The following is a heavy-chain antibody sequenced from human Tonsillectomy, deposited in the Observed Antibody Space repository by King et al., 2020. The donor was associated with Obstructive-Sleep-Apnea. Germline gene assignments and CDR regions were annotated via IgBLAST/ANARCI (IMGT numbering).Heavy chain of an antibody. CDR3: ARGPASIVAGHFDY. V-gene: IGHV1-69*12. CDR2: IIPIFGTA. CDR1: GGTFSSDG. J-gene: IGHJ4*02. D-gene: IGHD6-6*01. Sequence: QLVQSGAEVKKPGSSVKVSCKASGGTFSSDGISWVRQAPGQGLEWMGGIIPIFGTANYAQKFQGRVTIIAEESTSTAYMELSSLRSEDTAVYYCARGPASIVAGHFDYWGQGTLVTVSS.